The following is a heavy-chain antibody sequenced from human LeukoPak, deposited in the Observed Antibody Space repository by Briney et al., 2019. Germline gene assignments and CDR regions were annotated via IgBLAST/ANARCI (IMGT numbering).Heavy chain of an antibody. D-gene: IGHD6-13*01. CDR2: IEQDGSEK. CDR3: ARDTAAGLYYFDY. J-gene: IGHJ4*02. CDR1: GFTLSSYW. V-gene: IGHV3-7*01. Sequence: GGSLRLSCAASGFTLSSYWMSWVRQAPGKGLEWVANIEQDGSEKYYVDSVKGRFTISRDNAKNSLYLQMNSLRAEDTAVYYCARDTAAGLYYFDYWGQGTLVTVSS.